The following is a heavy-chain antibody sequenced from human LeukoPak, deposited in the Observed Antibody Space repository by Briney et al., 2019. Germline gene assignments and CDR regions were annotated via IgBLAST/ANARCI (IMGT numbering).Heavy chain of an antibody. D-gene: IGHD4-17*01. Sequence: GGSLTLSCAASGFTFSDYYMTWIRQPPGKGLEWVVVISYDGSNKYYADSVKGRFTISRDNSKSTLFLQLSSLRADDTAMYYCAKDWNEHYGDYWDWGQGTLVTVSS. CDR1: GFTFSDYY. J-gene: IGHJ4*02. CDR2: ISYDGSNK. CDR3: AKDWNEHYGDYWD. V-gene: IGHV3-30*18.